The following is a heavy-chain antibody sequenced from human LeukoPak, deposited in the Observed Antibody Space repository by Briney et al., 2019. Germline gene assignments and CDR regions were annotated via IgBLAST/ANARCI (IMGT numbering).Heavy chain of an antibody. CDR1: GFTFSNYW. D-gene: IGHD2-21*02. CDR2: INSDGSST. V-gene: IGHV3-74*01. Sequence: GGSLRLSCVASGFTFSNYWMHWVRQAPGKGLVWVSRINSDGSSTTYADSVKGRFTISRDNAKNTLYLPMNSLRAEDTAVYYCARAVPGAVTRLYNWFDPWGQGTLVTVSS. CDR3: ARAVPGAVTRLYNWFDP. J-gene: IGHJ5*02.